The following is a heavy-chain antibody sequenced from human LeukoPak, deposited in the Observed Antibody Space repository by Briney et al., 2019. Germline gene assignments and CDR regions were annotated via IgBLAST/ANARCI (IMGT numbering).Heavy chain of an antibody. CDR3: AREGYYDSSGYYHFDY. CDR1: GGTFSSYA. D-gene: IGHD3-22*01. V-gene: IGHV1-69*13. CDR2: IIPIFGTA. Sequence: SVKVSCKASGGTFSSYAISWVRQAPGQGLEWMGGIIPIFGTANYAQKFQGRVTITADESTSTAYMELSSLRSEDTAVYYCAREGYYDSSGYYHFDYWGQGTLVTVPS. J-gene: IGHJ4*02.